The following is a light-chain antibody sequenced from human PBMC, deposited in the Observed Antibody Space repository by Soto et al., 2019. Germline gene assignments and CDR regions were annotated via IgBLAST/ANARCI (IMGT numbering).Light chain of an antibody. J-gene: IGKJ3*01. V-gene: IGKV1-33*01. CDR2: DAS. CDR1: QDISNY. Sequence: DIQMTQSPSSLSASVRDRVTITCQASQDISNYLNWYQHKPGKAPKLLICDASNLEPGVPSRFSGSRSGTDFTFTISSLQPEDIATYYCQQYANLPFTFGPGTKVEIK. CDR3: QQYANLPFT.